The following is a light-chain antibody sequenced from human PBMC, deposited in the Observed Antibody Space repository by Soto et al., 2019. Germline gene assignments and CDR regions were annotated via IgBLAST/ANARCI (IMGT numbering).Light chain of an antibody. J-gene: IGLJ2*01. CDR2: EVS. CDR3: TSYTASDSVV. Sequence: QSPLTQPASVSGSPGQSITISCTGTASDIGNYNYVSWYQHHPGKGPQLMIYEVSKRPSGVSNRFSGSKSGNTASLTISGLQAEDEAYYYCTSYTASDSVVFDGGTKLTVL. CDR1: ASDIGNYNY. V-gene: IGLV2-14*01.